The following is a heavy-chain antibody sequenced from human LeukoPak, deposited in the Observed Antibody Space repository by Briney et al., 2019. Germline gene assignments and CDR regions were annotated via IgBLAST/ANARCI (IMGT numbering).Heavy chain of an antibody. V-gene: IGHV4-34*01. CDR2: INHSGST. J-gene: IGHJ4*02. Sequence: SETLSLTCAVYGGSFSGYYWSWIRQPPGKGLEWIGEINHSGSTNYNPSLKSRVTMSVDTSKNQFSLKLSSVTAADTAVYYCARDRVAGSWYMGDYWGQGTLVTVSS. CDR3: ARDRVAGSWYMGDY. D-gene: IGHD6-13*01. CDR1: GGSFSGYY.